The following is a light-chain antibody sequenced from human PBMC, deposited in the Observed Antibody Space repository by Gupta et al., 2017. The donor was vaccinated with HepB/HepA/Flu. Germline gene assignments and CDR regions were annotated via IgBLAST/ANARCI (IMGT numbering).Light chain of an antibody. CDR3: QTWGTGTGV. CDR1: SGHSSYA. Sequence: QPVLTQSPSASASLGASVTLTCTLSSGHSSYAIAWHQQQPEKGPRYLMKVNSDGSHSKGDGIPDRFSGSSSGAERYLTISSLQSEDEADYYCQTWGTGTGVFGGGTKLTVL. J-gene: IGLJ3*02. V-gene: IGLV4-69*01. CDR2: VNSDGSH.